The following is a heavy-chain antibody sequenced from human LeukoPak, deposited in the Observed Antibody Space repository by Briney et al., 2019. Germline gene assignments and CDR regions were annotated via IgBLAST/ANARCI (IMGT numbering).Heavy chain of an antibody. Sequence: GGSLRLSCVASGFTFSSYAMHWVRQAPGKGLEWVAVISYDGSNKYYADSVKGRFTISRDISKNTLYLQMNSLRAEDTAVYYCARESSGQDYWGQGTLVTVSS. CDR1: GFTFSSYA. V-gene: IGHV3-30-3*01. CDR3: ARESSGQDY. CDR2: ISYDGSNK. D-gene: IGHD6-19*01. J-gene: IGHJ4*02.